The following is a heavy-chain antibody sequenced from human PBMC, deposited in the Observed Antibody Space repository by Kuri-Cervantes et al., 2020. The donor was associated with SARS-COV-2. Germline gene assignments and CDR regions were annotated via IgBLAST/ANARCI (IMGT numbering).Heavy chain of an antibody. Sequence: GESLKISCAASGFTFSSYAMHWVRQAPGKGLEWVAVISYDGSNKYYADSVKGRFTISRDNSKNTLYLQMNSLRAEDTAVYYCARGGSYREFDYWGQGTLVTVSS. V-gene: IGHV3-30*01. J-gene: IGHJ4*02. CDR2: ISYDGSNK. CDR3: ARGGSYREFDY. D-gene: IGHD1-26*01. CDR1: GFTFSSYA.